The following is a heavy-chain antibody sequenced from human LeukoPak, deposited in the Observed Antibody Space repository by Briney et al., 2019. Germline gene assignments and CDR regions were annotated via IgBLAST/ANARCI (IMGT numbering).Heavy chain of an antibody. D-gene: IGHD3-10*01. CDR2: ISYDGSNK. J-gene: IGHJ5*02. V-gene: IGHV3-30*01. CDR1: GFTFSSYA. Sequence: PGRSLRLSCAASGFTFSSYAMHWVRQAPGKGLEWVAVISYDGSNKYYADSVKGRFTISRDNSKNTLYLQMNSLRAEDAAVYYCARDRATMVRGRSLWFDPWGQGTLVTVSS. CDR3: ARDRATMVRGRSLWFDP.